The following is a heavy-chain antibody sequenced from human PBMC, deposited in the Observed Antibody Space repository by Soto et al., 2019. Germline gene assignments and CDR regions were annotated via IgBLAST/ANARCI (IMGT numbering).Heavy chain of an antibody. CDR3: ARMGGSLKNYFDY. J-gene: IGHJ4*02. Sequence: SGPTLVNPTQTLTLTCTFSGFSLSTSKMRVSWIRQPPGKALEWLARIDWDDDKFYSTSLKTRLTISKDTFKNQVVLTMTNMDSVDTATYYCARMGGSLKNYFDYWGKGTLVTVPQ. V-gene: IGHV2-70*04. D-gene: IGHD1-26*01. CDR1: GFSLSTSKMR. CDR2: IDWDDDK.